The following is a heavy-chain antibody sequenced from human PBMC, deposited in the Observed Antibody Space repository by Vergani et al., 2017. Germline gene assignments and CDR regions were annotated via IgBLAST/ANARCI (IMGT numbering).Heavy chain of an antibody. CDR2: ISYDGSNK. CDR1: GFTFSSYG. J-gene: IGHJ4*02. D-gene: IGHD4-11*01. V-gene: IGHV3-30*18. CDR3: AKDLVVDYSFDY. Sequence: VQLVGAGGGVVQPGRSLRLSCAASGFTFSSYGMHWVRQAPGKGLEWVAVISYDGSNKYYADSVKGRFTISRDNSKNTLYLQMNSLRAEDTAVYYCAKDLVVDYSFDYWGQGTLVTVSS.